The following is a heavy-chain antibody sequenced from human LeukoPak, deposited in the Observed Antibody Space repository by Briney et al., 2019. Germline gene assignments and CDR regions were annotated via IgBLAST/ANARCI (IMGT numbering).Heavy chain of an antibody. D-gene: IGHD6-19*01. V-gene: IGHV3-9*01. J-gene: IGHJ4*02. CDR1: GFTFDDYA. Sequence: GGSLRLSCAASGFTFDDYAMHWVRQAPGKGLEWVSGISWNSGSIGYADSVKGRFTISRDNAKNSLYLQMNSLSAEDTALYYCAKRSSGWYYFDYWGQGTLVTVSS. CDR2: ISWNSGSI. CDR3: AKRSSGWYYFDY.